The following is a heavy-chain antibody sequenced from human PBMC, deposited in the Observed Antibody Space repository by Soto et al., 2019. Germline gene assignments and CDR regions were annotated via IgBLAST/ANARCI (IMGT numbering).Heavy chain of an antibody. CDR1: GGTFSSYA. CDR3: AREGVKYYDFWSGYYLGY. J-gene: IGHJ4*02. CDR2: INAGNGNT. V-gene: IGHV1-3*01. Sequence: GASVKVSCKASGGTFSSYAISWVRQAPGQRLEWMGWINAGNGNTKYSQKFQGRVTITRDTSASTAYMELSSLRSEDTAVYYCAREGVKYYDFWSGYYLGYWGQGTLVTVSS. D-gene: IGHD3-3*01.